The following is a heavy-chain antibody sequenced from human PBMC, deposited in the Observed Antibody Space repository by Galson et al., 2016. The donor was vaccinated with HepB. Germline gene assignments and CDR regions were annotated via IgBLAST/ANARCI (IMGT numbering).Heavy chain of an antibody. J-gene: IGHJ6*02. V-gene: IGHV3-9*01. CDR3: ARAQDYYGSGKGDYGMDV. Sequence: HWVRQAPGKGLEWVSGISWNSGSIGYAESVKGRFTTSRDNSNNTLFLRMNALRAEDTAVYYCARAQDYYGSGKGDYGMDVWGQGTTVTVSS. CDR2: ISWNSGSI. D-gene: IGHD3-10*01.